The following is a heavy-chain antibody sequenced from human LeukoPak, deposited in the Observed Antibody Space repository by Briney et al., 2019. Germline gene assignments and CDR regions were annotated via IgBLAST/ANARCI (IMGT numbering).Heavy chain of an antibody. Sequence: ASVKVSCKASGYTFTGYGITWVRQAPGQGLEWMGWISAYNGNTNYAQKFQGSVTMTTETSTRTAYMELRSLRSDDAAVYYCARIDLAYGSGTYYSSYFEYWGQGTLVTVSS. D-gene: IGHD3-10*01. CDR2: ISAYNGNT. CDR1: GYTFTGYG. CDR3: ARIDLAYGSGTYYSSYFEY. V-gene: IGHV1-18*01. J-gene: IGHJ4*02.